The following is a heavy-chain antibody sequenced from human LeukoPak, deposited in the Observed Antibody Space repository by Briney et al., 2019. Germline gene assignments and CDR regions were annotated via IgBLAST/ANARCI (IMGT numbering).Heavy chain of an antibody. CDR3: ARERRSSSPGEQQLVRAFDI. CDR1: GYTFTNYA. D-gene: IGHD6-13*01. CDR2: INTNTGNP. Sequence: ASVKVSCKASGYTFTNYAMNWVRQAPGQGLEWMGWINTNTGNPTYAQGFTGRFVFSLDTSVSTAYLQISSLKAEDTAMYYCARERRSSSPGEQQLVRAFDIWGQGTMVTVSS. J-gene: IGHJ3*02. V-gene: IGHV7-4-1*02.